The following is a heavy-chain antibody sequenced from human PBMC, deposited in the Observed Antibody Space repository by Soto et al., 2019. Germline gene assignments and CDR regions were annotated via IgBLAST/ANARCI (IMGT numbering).Heavy chain of an antibody. CDR2: IYYSGST. Sequence: PSETLSLTCTVSGGSISSGGYYWSWIRQHPGKGLEWIGYIYYSGSTYYNPSLKRRVTISVDTSKNQFSLKLSSVTASDTAVYYCARDAYYYDSSGYSRAFDIWGQGTMVTVSS. CDR1: GGSISSGGYY. CDR3: ARDAYYYDSSGYSRAFDI. J-gene: IGHJ3*02. D-gene: IGHD3-22*01. V-gene: IGHV4-31*03.